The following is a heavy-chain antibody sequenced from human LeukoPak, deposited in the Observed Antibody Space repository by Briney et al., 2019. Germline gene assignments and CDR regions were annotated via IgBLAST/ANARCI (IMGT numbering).Heavy chain of an antibody. V-gene: IGHV3-23*01. CDR1: GFAFSSYW. J-gene: IGHJ4*02. Sequence: GGSLRLSCAASGFAFSSYWMSWVRQAPGKGLEWVSAISGSGDNSYYADSVKGRFTIPRDNSKNTLYLQMDSLRAEDTAMYYCAKNPMVVVVIHEFDYWGQGTLVTVSS. CDR2: ISGSGDNS. CDR3: AKNPMVVVVIHEFDY. D-gene: IGHD3-22*01.